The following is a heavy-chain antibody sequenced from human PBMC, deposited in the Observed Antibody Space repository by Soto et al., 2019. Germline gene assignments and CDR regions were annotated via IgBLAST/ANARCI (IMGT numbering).Heavy chain of an antibody. CDR3: ARGDSTDCSNGVCSFFYNHDMDV. Sequence: ASVKVSCKASDYTFTSYGISWVRQAPGQGLEWLGRINPKSGGTSTAQKFQGWVTMTTDTSISTASMELTRLTSDDTAIYYCARGDSTDCSNGVCSFFYNHDMDVWGQGTTVTVSS. J-gene: IGHJ6*02. V-gene: IGHV1-2*04. CDR1: DYTFTSYG. D-gene: IGHD2-8*01. CDR2: INPKSGGT.